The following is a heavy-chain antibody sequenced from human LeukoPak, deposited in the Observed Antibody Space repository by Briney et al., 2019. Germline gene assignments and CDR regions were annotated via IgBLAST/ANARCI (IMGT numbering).Heavy chain of an antibody. V-gene: IGHV1-2*02. D-gene: IGHD6-19*01. CDR3: ARDETTVGYIVIAVAGTFDY. CDR1: GYTFTGYC. CDR2: INPNSGGT. J-gene: IGHJ4*02. Sequence: ASVKVSCKASGYTFTGYCMHWVRQAPGQGLEWMGWINPNSGGTNYAQKFQGRVTMTRDTSISTAYMELSRLRSDDTAVYYCARDETTVGYIVIAVAGTFDYWGQGTLVTVSS.